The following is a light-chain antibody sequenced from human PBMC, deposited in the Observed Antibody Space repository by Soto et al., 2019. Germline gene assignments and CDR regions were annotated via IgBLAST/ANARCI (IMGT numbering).Light chain of an antibody. J-gene: IGKJ4*01. Sequence: EIVLTQSPGTLSLSPGERATLSCRASQSVISNYIAWHQQKPGQAPRLLIYEGYNSATGISDRFSGGGAGTDFTLTISRMEPEDFAVYSGQQYGGQPLTFGGGTRVEVK. CDR1: QSVISNY. CDR2: EGY. CDR3: QQYGGQPLT. V-gene: IGKV3-20*01.